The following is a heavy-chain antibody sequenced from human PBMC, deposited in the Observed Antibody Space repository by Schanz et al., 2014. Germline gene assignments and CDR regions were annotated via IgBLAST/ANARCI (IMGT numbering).Heavy chain of an antibody. D-gene: IGHD5-12*01. V-gene: IGHV3-30*04. CDR1: GFTFSSYA. Sequence: QVQLVESGGGVVQPGRSLRLSCAASGFTFSSYAMHWVRQAPGKGLEWVAVISYDGSNKYYADSVKGRFTISRDNSKNTLYLQMNSLRAEDTAVYYCAKGRGYSGYGIDSWGQGTLVTVSS. J-gene: IGHJ4*02. CDR3: AKGRGYSGYGIDS. CDR2: ISYDGSNK.